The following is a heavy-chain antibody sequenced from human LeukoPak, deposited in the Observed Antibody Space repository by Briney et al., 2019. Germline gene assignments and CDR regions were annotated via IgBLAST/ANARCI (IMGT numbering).Heavy chain of an antibody. CDR3: ARATRGYGDYDY. Sequence: ASVKVSCKASGYTFTSYYMHWVRQAPGQGLEWMGIINPSGGSTSYAQKFQGRVTMTRDMSTSTVYMELSSLRSDDTAVYYCARATRGYGDYDYWGQGTLVTVSS. J-gene: IGHJ4*02. CDR1: GYTFTSYY. D-gene: IGHD4-17*01. CDR2: INPSGGST. V-gene: IGHV1-46*01.